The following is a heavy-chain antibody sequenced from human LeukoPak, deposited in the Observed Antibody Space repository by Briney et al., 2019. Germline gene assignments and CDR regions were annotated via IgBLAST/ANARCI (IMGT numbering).Heavy chain of an antibody. Sequence: PGGSLRLSCAASGFTFSSYAMTWVRQAPGKGLEWVSAITGGGDTTYYADSVKGRFTISRDNSKNTLYLQMNNLRAEDTAIYYCAKAANYDILTGYYLDVWGQGTLVTVSS. CDR1: GFTFSSYA. CDR2: ITGGGDTT. D-gene: IGHD3-9*01. CDR3: AKAANYDILTGYYLDV. J-gene: IGHJ4*02. V-gene: IGHV3-23*01.